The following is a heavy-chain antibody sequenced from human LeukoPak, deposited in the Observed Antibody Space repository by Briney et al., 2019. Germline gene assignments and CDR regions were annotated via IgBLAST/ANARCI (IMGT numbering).Heavy chain of an antibody. Sequence: GGSLRLSCEGFGFALSTYSMHWVRQTPGQGLVWVSRLNSDGIRTDYADSVRGRFTISRDNAKNTFYMYMDSLRAEDTAVYYCARAGFYNGYDYWGQGTLVTVSS. J-gene: IGHJ4*02. CDR3: ARAGFYNGYDY. V-gene: IGHV3-74*01. CDR2: LNSDGIRT. D-gene: IGHD5-18*01. CDR1: GFALSTYS.